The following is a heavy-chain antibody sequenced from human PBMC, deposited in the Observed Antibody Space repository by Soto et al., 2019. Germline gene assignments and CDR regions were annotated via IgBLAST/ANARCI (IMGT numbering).Heavy chain of an antibody. D-gene: IGHD3-3*01. CDR3: ARGAGVVTHFDY. V-gene: IGHV3-66*01. J-gene: IGHJ4*02. Sequence: GGSLRLSCAASGFIVSNNYMSWVRQAPGKGLEWVSVIYSGGSTHYADSVKGRFTISRDNSKNTLYLQMNSLRAEDTAVYYCARGAGVVTHFDYWGQGTLVTVSS. CDR2: IYSGGST. CDR1: GFIVSNNY.